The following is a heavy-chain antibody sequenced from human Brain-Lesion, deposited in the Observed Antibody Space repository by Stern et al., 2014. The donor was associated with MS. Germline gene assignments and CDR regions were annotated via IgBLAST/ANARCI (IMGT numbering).Heavy chain of an antibody. D-gene: IGHD6-13*01. CDR2: FDPEDGES. Sequence: VHLVESGAEVKKPGASVKVSCKVSGYTLTELSMHWVRQAPGKGLEWMGGFDPEDGESIYEQKFQGRGTMTEDTSTDTAYMELSSLRSEDTAIYYCATDLQQPLVDTFDIWGQGTMVTVSS. V-gene: IGHV1-24*01. J-gene: IGHJ3*02. CDR1: GYTLTELS. CDR3: ATDLQQPLVDTFDI.